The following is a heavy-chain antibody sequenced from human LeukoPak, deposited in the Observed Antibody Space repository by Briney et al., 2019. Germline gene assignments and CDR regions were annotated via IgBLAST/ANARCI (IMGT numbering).Heavy chain of an antibody. CDR1: GGSVSSGSYY. CDR2: IYYSGST. Sequence: SETLSLTCTVSGGSVSSGSYYWSWIRQPPGKGLEWIGYIYYSGSTNYNPSLKSRVTISVDTSKNQFSLKLSSVTAADTAVYYCARGRYRHFDYWGQGTLVTVSS. D-gene: IGHD5-18*01. J-gene: IGHJ4*02. V-gene: IGHV4-61*01. CDR3: ARGRYRHFDY.